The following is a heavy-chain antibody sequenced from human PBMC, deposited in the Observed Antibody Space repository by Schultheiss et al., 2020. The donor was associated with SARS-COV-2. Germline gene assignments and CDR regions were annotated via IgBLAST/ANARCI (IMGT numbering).Heavy chain of an antibody. V-gene: IGHV3-23*01. D-gene: IGHD7-27*01. J-gene: IGHJ4*02. CDR2: ISGSGGST. CDR1: GFTFSSYS. CDR3: ASRTGDGFDY. Sequence: GGSLRLSCAASGFTFSSYSMNWVRQAPGKGLEWVSAISGSGGSTYYAASVKARFTISRDNSKNTLYLQMNSLRAEDTAVYYCASRTGDGFDYWGQGTLVTVSS.